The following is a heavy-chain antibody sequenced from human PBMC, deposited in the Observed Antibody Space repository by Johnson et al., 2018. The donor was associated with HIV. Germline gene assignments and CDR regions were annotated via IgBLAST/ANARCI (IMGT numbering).Heavy chain of an antibody. Sequence: QVQLVESGGGVVQPGRSLRLSCAASGFTFSSYGMHWVRQAPGTGLEWVAVISYDGSSTWYADSVKGRFTISRDNAKNTLYLQMDSLRADDTAFYYCASLPLRYRSWDDIWGQGTMVTVSS. CDR1: GFTFSSYG. CDR3: ASLPLRYRSWDDI. CDR2: ISYDGSST. V-gene: IGHV3-30*03. J-gene: IGHJ3*02. D-gene: IGHD3-9*01.